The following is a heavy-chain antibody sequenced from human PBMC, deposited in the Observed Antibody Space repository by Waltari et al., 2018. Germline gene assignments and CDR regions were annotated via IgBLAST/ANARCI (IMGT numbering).Heavy chain of an antibody. CDR2: ISSSSSYI. V-gene: IGHV3-21*01. CDR3: ARSVAHLFDY. D-gene: IGHD6-19*01. CDR1: GFTFSSYS. Sequence: EVQLVESGGGLVKPGGSLRLSCAASGFTFSSYSMNWVRQAPGKGLEWVSSISSSSSYIYYADSVKGRFTISRDNTKNSLYLQMNSLRAEDTAVYYCARSVAHLFDYWGQGTLVTVSS. J-gene: IGHJ4*02.